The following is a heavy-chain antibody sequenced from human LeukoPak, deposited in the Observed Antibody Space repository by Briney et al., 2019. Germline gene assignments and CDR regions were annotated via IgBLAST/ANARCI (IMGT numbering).Heavy chain of an antibody. V-gene: IGHV1-69*05. CDR2: IIPIFGTA. CDR1: GGTFSSYA. D-gene: IGHD1-26*01. Sequence: GASVKVSCKASGGTFSSYAISWVRQAPGQGLEWMGGIIPIFGTANYAQKFQGRVTITTDESTSTAYMELSSLRSEDTAVYYCARDRRTGAYSGSYPGHLYYYMDVWGKGTTVTVSS. J-gene: IGHJ6*03. CDR3: ARDRRTGAYSGSYPGHLYYYMDV.